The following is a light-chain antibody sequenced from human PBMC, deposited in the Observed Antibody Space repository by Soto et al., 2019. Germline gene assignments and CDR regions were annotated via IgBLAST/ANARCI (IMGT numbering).Light chain of an antibody. J-gene: IGKJ1*01. CDR1: QTISTW. CDR2: KAS. V-gene: IGKV1-5*03. Sequence: DIQMTQSPSTLSASVGDRVTNTCRASQTISTWLAWYQQKPGKAPKLLIYKASILESGVPSRFSGSGSGTEFTLTISSLQPEDFATYYCQQYNSYWTFAQGTKVDIK. CDR3: QQYNSYWT.